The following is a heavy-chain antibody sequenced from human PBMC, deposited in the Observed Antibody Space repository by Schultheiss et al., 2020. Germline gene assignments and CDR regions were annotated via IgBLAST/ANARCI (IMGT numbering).Heavy chain of an antibody. D-gene: IGHD3-16*02. CDR3: ARGHMFYDSTWGRYRYHDLFDF. J-gene: IGHJ4*02. CDR2: IWFDGSNR. V-gene: IGHV3-33*01. CDR1: GFSFSTYA. Sequence: GESLKISCAASGFSFSTYAMHWVRQAPGKGPEWVAIIWFDGSNRYYATSVKGRFTISRDNTKNSLYLQMTSLRAEDTAVYYCARGHMFYDSTWGRYRYHDLFDFWGQGTLVTVSS.